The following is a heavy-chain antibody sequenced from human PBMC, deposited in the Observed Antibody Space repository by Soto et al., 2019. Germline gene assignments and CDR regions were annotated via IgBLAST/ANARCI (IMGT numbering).Heavy chain of an antibody. CDR1: GFTFSSYG. J-gene: IGHJ4*02. Sequence: QVQLVESGGGVVQPGRSLRLSCAASGFTFSSYGMHWVRQAPGKGLEWVAVISYDGSNKYYADSVKGRFTISRDNSKNTLYLQMNSLRAEDTAVYYCVKGGGELLSPISDYWGQGTLVTVSS. CDR3: VKGGGELLSPISDY. V-gene: IGHV3-30*18. CDR2: ISYDGSNK. D-gene: IGHD1-26*01.